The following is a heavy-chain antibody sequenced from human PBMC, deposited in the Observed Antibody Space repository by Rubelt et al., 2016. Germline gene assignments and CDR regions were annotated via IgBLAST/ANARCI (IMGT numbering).Heavy chain of an antibody. D-gene: IGHD1-1*01. CDR2: IKHRAESYAT. V-gene: IGHV3-72*01. J-gene: IGHJ5*02. CDR3: AQLAEGA. Sequence: APGKGLEWVGRIKHRAESYATEYAASVKGRFIVSRDDSKNSLYLQMNSLKVEDSAIYYGAQLAEGAWGQGTRVIVSS.